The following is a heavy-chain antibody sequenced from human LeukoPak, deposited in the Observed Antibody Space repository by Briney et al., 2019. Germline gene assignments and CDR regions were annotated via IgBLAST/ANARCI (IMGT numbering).Heavy chain of an antibody. CDR1: GGTFSSYA. CDR2: IIPIFGTA. V-gene: IGHV1-69*13. J-gene: IGHJ4*02. CDR3: ARGQQREPTSHDY. Sequence: ASVKVSCKASGGTFSSYAISWVRQAPGQGLEWMGGIIPIFGTANYAQKFQGRVTITADESTSAAYMELSSLRSEDTAVYYCARGQQREPTSHDYWGQGTLVTVSS. D-gene: IGHD6-25*01.